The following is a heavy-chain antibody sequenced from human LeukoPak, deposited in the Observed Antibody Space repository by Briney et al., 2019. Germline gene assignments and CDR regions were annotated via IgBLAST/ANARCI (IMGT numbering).Heavy chain of an antibody. Sequence: GGSLRLSCAASGFIFSSYWMHWVRHAPGMGLVWLSRINSDGSSTSYADSVKGRFTISRDNAKNTLYLQMNSLRAEDTAVYYCARRVVVPAAPYYFDYWGQGTLVTVSS. CDR2: INSDGSST. V-gene: IGHV3-74*01. CDR1: GFIFSSYW. CDR3: ARRVVVPAAPYYFDY. J-gene: IGHJ4*02. D-gene: IGHD2-2*01.